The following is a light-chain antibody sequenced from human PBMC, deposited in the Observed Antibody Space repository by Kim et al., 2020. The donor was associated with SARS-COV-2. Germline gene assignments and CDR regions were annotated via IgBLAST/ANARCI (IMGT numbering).Light chain of an antibody. CDR1: SSNIGNNA. V-gene: IGLV1-36*01. Sequence: SVLTQPPSVSEAPRQRVTISCSGSSSNIGNNAVNWYQQLPGKAPKLLMYYDDLLPSGVSDRFSGSESGTSASPAISGLQSEDEADYYCAPWDDRLNGRVFGGGTQLTVL. CDR3: APWDDRLNGRV. J-gene: IGLJ3*02. CDR2: YDD.